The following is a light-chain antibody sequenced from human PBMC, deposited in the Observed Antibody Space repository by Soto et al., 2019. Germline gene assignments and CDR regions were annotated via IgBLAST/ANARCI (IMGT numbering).Light chain of an antibody. V-gene: IGLV2-23*02. CDR2: EVS. CDR3: CADAGRSTYV. Sequence: QSVLTQPASVSGSPGQSITISCTRTSSDVGSYNFVSWYQQHPGKVPKVMIYEVSKRPSGVSDRFSGSKSGNTDSLTISGLQAEDEADYYCCADAGRSTYVFGTGTKVTVL. J-gene: IGLJ1*01. CDR1: SSDVGSYNF.